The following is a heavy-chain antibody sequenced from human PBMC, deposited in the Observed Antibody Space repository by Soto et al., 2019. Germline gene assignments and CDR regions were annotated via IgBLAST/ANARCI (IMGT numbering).Heavy chain of an antibody. J-gene: IGHJ3*02. CDR3: AREGEIAMVKGRDAFDI. CDR1: GGTFNTYA. CDR2: IIPIFGTA. Sequence: QVQLVQSGAEVKKPGSSVKVSCKASGGTFNTYAISWVRQAPGQGLEWMGGIIPIFGTANYAQKFQGRVTITADKSTSTVYMELSSLRSEDTAVYYCAREGEIAMVKGRDAFDIWGQGTMVTVSS. V-gene: IGHV1-69*06. D-gene: IGHD5-18*01.